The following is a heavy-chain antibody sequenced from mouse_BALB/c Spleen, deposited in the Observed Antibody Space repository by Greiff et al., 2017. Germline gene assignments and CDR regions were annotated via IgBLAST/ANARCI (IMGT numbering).Heavy chain of an antibody. Sequence: VHVKQSGAELVRSGASVKLSCTASGFNIKDYYMHWVKQRPEQGLEWIGWIDPENGDTEYAPKFQGKATMTADTSSNTAYLQLSSLTSEDTAVYYCSAHYYGSTLSFDYWGQGTTLTVSS. J-gene: IGHJ2*01. V-gene: IGHV14-4*02. D-gene: IGHD1-1*01. CDR3: SAHYYGSTLSFDY. CDR1: GFNIKDYY. CDR2: IDPENGDT.